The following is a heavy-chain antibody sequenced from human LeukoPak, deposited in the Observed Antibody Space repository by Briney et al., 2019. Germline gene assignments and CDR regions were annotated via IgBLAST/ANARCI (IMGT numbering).Heavy chain of an antibody. CDR1: GYSISSGYY. CDR2: IYHSGST. V-gene: IGHV4-38-2*02. CDR3: ARDLGSHYNWFDP. Sequence: PSETLSLTCTVSGYSISSGYYWSWIRQPPGKGLEWIGSIYHSGSTYYNPSLKSRVTISVDTSKNQFSLKLSSVTAADTAVYYCARDLGSHYNWFDPWGQGTLVTVSS. J-gene: IGHJ5*02. D-gene: IGHD2-15*01.